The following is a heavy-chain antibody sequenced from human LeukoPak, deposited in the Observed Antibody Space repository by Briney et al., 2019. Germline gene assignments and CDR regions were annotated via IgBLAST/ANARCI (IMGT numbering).Heavy chain of an antibody. J-gene: IGHJ4*02. D-gene: IGHD6-19*01. CDR1: GFTFSSYG. V-gene: IGHV3-66*01. Sequence: PGRSLRLSCAASGFTFSSYGMHWVRQAPGKGLEWVSVIYAGGSTYYADSVKDRFTISRDNSKNTLYLQMNSLRAEDTAVYYCARNLAVAANVDYFDYWGQGTLVTVSS. CDR3: ARNLAVAANVDYFDY. CDR2: IYAGGST.